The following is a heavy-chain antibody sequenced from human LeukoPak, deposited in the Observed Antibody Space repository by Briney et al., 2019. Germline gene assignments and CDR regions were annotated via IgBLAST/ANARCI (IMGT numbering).Heavy chain of an antibody. CDR3: ARGRTDDYGDYFDY. CDR2: IYSGGDT. CDR1: GFTVSNKY. D-gene: IGHD4-17*01. Sequence: QTGGSLRLSCAASGFTVSNKYMSWVRQAPGKGLEWVSVIYSGGDTYYADSVKGRFTISRDNSKNTLYLQMNSLRAEDTAVYYCARGRTDDYGDYFDYWGQGTLVTVSS. V-gene: IGHV3-66*01. J-gene: IGHJ4*02.